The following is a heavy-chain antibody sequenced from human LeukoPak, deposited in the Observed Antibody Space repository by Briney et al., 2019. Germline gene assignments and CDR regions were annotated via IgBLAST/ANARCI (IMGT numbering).Heavy chain of an antibody. CDR1: GYTFTGYY. D-gene: IGHD3-10*01. Sequence: GASVKVSCKASGYTFTGYYMHWVRQAPGQGLEWMGWINPNSGGTNYAQKFQGRVTMTRDTSISTAYMELSRLRSDDTAVYYCAREQMVRGVVSGSGRAPYYYYGMDVWGQGTTVTVYS. CDR3: AREQMVRGVVSGSGRAPYYYYGMDV. V-gene: IGHV1-2*02. CDR2: INPNSGGT. J-gene: IGHJ6*02.